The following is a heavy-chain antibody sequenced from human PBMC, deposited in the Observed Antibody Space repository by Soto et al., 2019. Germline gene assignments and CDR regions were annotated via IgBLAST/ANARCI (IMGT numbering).Heavy chain of an antibody. CDR3: ARWLGHFAY. CDR1: GGSISSYY. CDR2: IYYSGST. V-gene: IGHV4-59*01. Sequence: SETLSLTCTVSGGSISSYYWSWIRQPPGKGLEWIGYIYYSGSTNYNPSLKSRVTISVDTSKNQFSLKLSSVTAADTAVYYCARWLGHFAYWGQGTLVTVSS. D-gene: IGHD6-19*01. J-gene: IGHJ4*02.